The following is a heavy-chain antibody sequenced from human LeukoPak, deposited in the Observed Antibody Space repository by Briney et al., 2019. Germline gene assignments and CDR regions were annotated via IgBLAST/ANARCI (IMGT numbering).Heavy chain of an antibody. CDR2: VHYSGST. D-gene: IGHD3-3*01. CDR1: GSSISGHY. Sequence: SETLSLTCTVSGSSISGHYWTWIRQPPGKGLKWLGYVHYSGSTYYHPSLKSRVTISLDTSKNQFSLELSSVIAADTAVYYCARVSYEVWNGYLSHSMDVWGKGTTVFVSS. CDR3: ARVSYEVWNGYLSHSMDV. J-gene: IGHJ6*03. V-gene: IGHV4-59*11.